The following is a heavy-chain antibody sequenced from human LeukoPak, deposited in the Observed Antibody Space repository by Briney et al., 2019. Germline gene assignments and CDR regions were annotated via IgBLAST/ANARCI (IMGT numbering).Heavy chain of an antibody. CDR1: GGSISGYY. CDR3: ARVSSGGYFHTYYFDY. J-gene: IGHJ4*02. D-gene: IGHD3-22*01. V-gene: IGHV4-59*01. CDR2: IRYSGTT. Sequence: PSETLSLTCTVSGGSISGYYWNWIRQPPGKGLEWIGYIRYSGTTNYSPSLKSRATISVDTSKNQFSLNLISVTAADTAIYYCARVSSGGYFHTYYFDYWGQGTLVTVSS.